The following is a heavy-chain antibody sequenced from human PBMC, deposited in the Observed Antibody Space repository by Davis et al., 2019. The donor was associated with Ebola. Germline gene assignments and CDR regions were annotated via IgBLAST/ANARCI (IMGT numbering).Heavy chain of an antibody. CDR3: AREGYSSAWPSFFDY. Sequence: SETLSFTCTVSGGSISSYYWSWIRQPPGKGLEWIGYIYYSGSTIYNPSLKSRVTISVDTSKKQFSLKLSSVTAADTAVYYCAREGYSSAWPSFFDYWGQGTLVTVSS. D-gene: IGHD6-19*01. J-gene: IGHJ4*02. CDR2: IYYSGST. V-gene: IGHV4-59*01. CDR1: GGSISSYY.